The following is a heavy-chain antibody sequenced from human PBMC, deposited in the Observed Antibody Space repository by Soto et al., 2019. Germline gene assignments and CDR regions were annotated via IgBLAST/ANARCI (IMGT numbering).Heavy chain of an antibody. CDR1: GFTFSTYW. Sequence: PGGSLRLSCAASGFTFSTYWMHWVRQAPGKGLVWVSHINTDESSTSYADSVKGRFTISRDNAKNTLYLQMNSLRAEDTAVYYCARGEIRYGDYFDFWGQGTLVTVSS. V-gene: IGHV3-74*01. J-gene: IGHJ4*02. CDR3: ARGEIRYGDYFDF. D-gene: IGHD4-17*01. CDR2: INTDESST.